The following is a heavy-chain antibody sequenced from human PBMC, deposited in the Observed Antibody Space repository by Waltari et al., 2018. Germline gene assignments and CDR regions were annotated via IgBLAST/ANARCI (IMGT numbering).Heavy chain of an antibody. CDR3: ARQEGGWLRLFSSFPYYGMDV. Sequence: QVQLQESGPGLVKPSETLSLTCAVSGYSISSGYYWGWIRQPPGKGLEWIGSIYHSGSTYHNPSLNSRVTISVDTSKNQFSLKLSSVTAADTAVYYCARQEGGWLRLFSSFPYYGMDVWGQGTTVTVSS. J-gene: IGHJ6*02. CDR2: IYHSGST. D-gene: IGHD5-12*01. V-gene: IGHV4-38-2*01. CDR1: GYSISSGYY.